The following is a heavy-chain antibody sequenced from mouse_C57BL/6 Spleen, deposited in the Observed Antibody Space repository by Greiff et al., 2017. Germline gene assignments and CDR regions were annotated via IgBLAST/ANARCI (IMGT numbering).Heavy chain of an antibody. CDR3: ARSGYYGYGEAIDY. CDR1: GYTFTSYW. V-gene: IGHV1-64*01. Sequence: QVQLQQPGAELVKPGASVKLSCKASGYTFTSYWMHWVKQRPGQGLEWIGMIDPNSGSTNYNEKFKSKATLAVDKSSSTAYMQLSSLTSEDSAVYYSARSGYYGYGEAIDYWGQGTSVTVSS. J-gene: IGHJ4*01. D-gene: IGHD2-2*01. CDR2: IDPNSGST.